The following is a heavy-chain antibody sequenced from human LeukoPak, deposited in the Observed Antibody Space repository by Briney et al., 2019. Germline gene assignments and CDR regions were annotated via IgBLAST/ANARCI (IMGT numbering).Heavy chain of an antibody. CDR2: IRSKANSYAT. V-gene: IGHV3-73*01. CDR3: TRPHVGYWDLYAFDI. D-gene: IGHD3-22*01. CDR1: GFTFSGSA. Sequence: PGGSLRLSCAASGFTFSGSAMHWVRQASGKGLEWVGRIRSKANSYATAYAASVKGRFTISRDDSKNTAYLQMNSLKTEDTAVYYCTRPHVGYWDLYAFDIWGQGTMVTVSS. J-gene: IGHJ3*02.